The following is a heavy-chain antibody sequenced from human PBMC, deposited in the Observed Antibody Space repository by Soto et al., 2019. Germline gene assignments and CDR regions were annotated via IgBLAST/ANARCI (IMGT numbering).Heavy chain of an antibody. V-gene: IGHV3-23*01. J-gene: IGHJ4*02. CDR2: ISGSGGST. D-gene: IGHD3-10*01. Sequence: PGGSLRLSCAASGFTFSSYAMSWVRQAPGKGLEWVSAISGSGGSTYYADSVKGRFTISRDNSKNTLYLQMNSLRAEDTAVYYCANTGGFRGLDKTYYPDYWGQGTLVTVSS. CDR1: GFTFSSYA. CDR3: ANTGGFRGLDKTYYPDY.